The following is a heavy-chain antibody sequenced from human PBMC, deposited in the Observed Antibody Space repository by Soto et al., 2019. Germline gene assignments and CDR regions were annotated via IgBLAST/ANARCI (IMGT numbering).Heavy chain of an antibody. J-gene: IGHJ4*02. CDR1: GFTVSAYT. D-gene: IGHD1-26*01. CDR2: ISSDGNHK. V-gene: IGHV3-30-3*01. Sequence: QVQLVESGGGVVQPGRSLRLSCAASGFTVSAYTMHWVGQAPGKGLEWVAVISSDGNHKYYTDSVKGRFTISRDTSTNTLYLQMNSLRAEDTAVYYCARWEQPLFDYWGQGTLVTVSS. CDR3: ARWEQPLFDY.